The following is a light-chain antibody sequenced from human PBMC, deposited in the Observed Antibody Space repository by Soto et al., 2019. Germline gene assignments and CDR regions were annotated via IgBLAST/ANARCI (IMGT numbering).Light chain of an antibody. V-gene: IGKV3-20*01. J-gene: IGKJ5*01. CDR3: QQYGSPPIT. CDR2: RAS. Sequence: EIVLTQSPATLSVSPGERAPLSCRARESIDINLVWYQQKPGQSPRLLIFRASTRATGVPTRFSGSGSGTDFTLTISRLEPEDFAVYYCQQYGSPPITFGQGTRLEI. CDR1: ESIDIN.